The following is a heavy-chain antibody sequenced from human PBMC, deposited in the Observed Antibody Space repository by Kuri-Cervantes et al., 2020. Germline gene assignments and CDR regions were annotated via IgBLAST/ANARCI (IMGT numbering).Heavy chain of an antibody. V-gene: IGHV1-3*01. CDR1: GYTFTSYA. CDR2: INAGNGNT. Sequence: ASVKVSCKASGYTFTSYAMHWVRQAPGQRLEWMGWINAGNGNTKYSQKFQGRVTITRDTSASTVYMELSSLRSEDTAVYYCARGAVAGTLSNWGQGTLVTVSS. D-gene: IGHD6-19*01. CDR3: ARGAVAGTLSN. J-gene: IGHJ4*02.